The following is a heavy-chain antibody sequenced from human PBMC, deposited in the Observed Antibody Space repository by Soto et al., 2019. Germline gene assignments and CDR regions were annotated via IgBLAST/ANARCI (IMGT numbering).Heavy chain of an antibody. V-gene: IGHV3-23*01. CDR1: GFSFSSYG. CDR3: AKRSPVSTYYFDY. J-gene: IGHJ4*02. Sequence: EVQLLESGGDLVQPGGSLRLSCAASGFSFSSYGMSLVRQAPGKGLEWVSSISGGGGTTYYADSVKGRFTISRDNSKNTWYLQMNSMKVEDTAVYYCAKRSPVSTYYFDYWGQGTLVTVSS. CDR2: ISGGGGTT.